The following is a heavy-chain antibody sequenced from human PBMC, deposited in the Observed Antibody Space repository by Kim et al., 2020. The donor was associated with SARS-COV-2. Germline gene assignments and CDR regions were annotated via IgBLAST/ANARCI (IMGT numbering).Heavy chain of an antibody. D-gene: IGHD1-26*01. J-gene: IGHJ5*02. V-gene: IGHV4-59*01. CDR3: ARDRPGAGWFDP. Sequence: NYTPSLKSRVTISVDTSKNQFSLKLSSVTAADTAVYYCARDRPGAGWFDPWGQGTLVTVSS.